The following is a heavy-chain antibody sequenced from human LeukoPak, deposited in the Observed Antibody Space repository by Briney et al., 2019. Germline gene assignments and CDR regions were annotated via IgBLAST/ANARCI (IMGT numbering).Heavy chain of an antibody. CDR1: GGSISSYY. Sequence: SETLSLTCTVSGGSISSYYWSWIRQPPGKGLEWIGYTYYSGSTNYNPSLKSRVTISVDTSKNQFSLKLSSVTAADTAVYYCARHDILTGYTFDYWGQGTLVTVSS. D-gene: IGHD3-9*01. CDR2: TYYSGST. V-gene: IGHV4-59*08. CDR3: ARHDILTGYTFDY. J-gene: IGHJ4*02.